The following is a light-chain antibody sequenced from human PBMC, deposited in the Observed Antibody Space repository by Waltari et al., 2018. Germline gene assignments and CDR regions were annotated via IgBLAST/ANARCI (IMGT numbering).Light chain of an antibody. V-gene: IGLV3-27*01. CDR3: YSAADNTWV. J-gene: IGLJ3*02. CDR1: VLAKNS. Sequence: SYELRQPSSVSVSPGQTARIACSGDVLAKNSARWFQRKPGLAPVILLYKDTERASEIPERFSGSNSGTTVTLTISGAQVEDEADYHCYSAADNTWVFGGGTKLTVL. CDR2: KDT.